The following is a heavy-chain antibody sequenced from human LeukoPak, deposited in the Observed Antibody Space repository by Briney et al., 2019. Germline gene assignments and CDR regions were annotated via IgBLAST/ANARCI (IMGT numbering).Heavy chain of an antibody. D-gene: IGHD3-16*01. CDR3: ARASMTTFERSWFGP. Sequence: PGGSLRLSCAASGFTFSSYAMHWVRQAPGKGLEWVAVISYDGSNKYYADSVKGRFTISRDNSKNTLYLQMNSLRAEDTAVYYCARASMTTFERSWFGPWGQGTLVTVSS. CDR1: GFTFSSYA. V-gene: IGHV3-30-3*01. J-gene: IGHJ5*02. CDR2: ISYDGSNK.